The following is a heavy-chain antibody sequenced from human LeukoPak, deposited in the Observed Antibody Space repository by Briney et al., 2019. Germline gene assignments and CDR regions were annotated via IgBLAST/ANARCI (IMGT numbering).Heavy chain of an antibody. CDR2: ISSYNGNT. V-gene: IGHV1-18*01. J-gene: IGHJ4*02. Sequence: ASVKVSCKTSGYTFTNYGISWVRLAPGQGLEWMGWISSYNGNTNYAQSLQGRVTMSTDTSTSTAYMELRSLRSDDTAIYYCARGGGYSDYWGQGTLVIVSS. D-gene: IGHD5-12*01. CDR3: ARGGGYSDY. CDR1: GYTFTNYG.